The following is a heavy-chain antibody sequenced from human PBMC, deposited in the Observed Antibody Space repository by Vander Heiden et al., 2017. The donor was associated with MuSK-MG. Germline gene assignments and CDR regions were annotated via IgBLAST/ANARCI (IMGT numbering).Heavy chain of an antibody. V-gene: IGHV5-51*01. CDR1: GYSFTSDW. J-gene: IGHJ4*02. D-gene: IGHD3-22*01. CDR3: VLGGYDDSSGYYPIFHY. Sequence: EVQLVQSGAEVKKPGESLKISCKGSGYSFTSDWIGWVRQMPGKGLEWMGIIYPGDSDTRYSPSFQGQVTISADKSISTAYLQWSSLKASDTAIYYCVLGGYDDSSGYYPIFHYWGQGTLVTVSS. CDR2: IYPGDSDT.